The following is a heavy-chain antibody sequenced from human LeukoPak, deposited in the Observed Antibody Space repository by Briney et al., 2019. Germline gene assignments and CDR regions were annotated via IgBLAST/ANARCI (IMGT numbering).Heavy chain of an antibody. Sequence: RASVTVSCKASGYTFTGYYMHWVRQAPGQGLAWVGCVNPNSGGTKYAQKFQGRVTMTRDTSISTAYMELSRLRSDDTDVYYCARENWGSTNYSYGMDVWGQGTTVTVSS. J-gene: IGHJ6*02. D-gene: IGHD7-27*01. CDR1: GYTFTGYY. CDR3: ARENWGSTNYSYGMDV. CDR2: VNPNSGGT. V-gene: IGHV1-2*02.